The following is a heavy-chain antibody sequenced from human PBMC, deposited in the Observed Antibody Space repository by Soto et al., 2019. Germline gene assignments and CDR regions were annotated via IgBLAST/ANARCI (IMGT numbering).Heavy chain of an antibody. J-gene: IGHJ4*02. CDR2: ISYDGSNK. D-gene: IGHD3-22*01. Sequence: PGGSLRLSCAASGFTFSSYGMHWVRQAPGKGLEWVAVISYDGSNKYYADSVKGRFTISRDNSKNTLYLQMNSLRAEDTAVYYCAKDLEDSSGYYIDYWGQGTLVTVSS. CDR1: GFTFSSYG. CDR3: AKDLEDSSGYYIDY. V-gene: IGHV3-30*18.